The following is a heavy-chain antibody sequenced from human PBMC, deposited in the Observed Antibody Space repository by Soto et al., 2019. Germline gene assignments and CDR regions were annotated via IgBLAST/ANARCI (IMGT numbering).Heavy chain of an antibody. J-gene: IGHJ6*02. CDR2: ISGSNIYT. Sequence: QVQLVESGGGLVKPGGSLRLSCAASGFTFSDYYMSWIRQAPGKGLEWISYISGSNIYTNYADSVKGRFTISRDNANNSRYLQMDSLRVEDTAVDYCARDGGEGIPAAIGGGYGMDVWGQGTTVTVS. D-gene: IGHD2-2*01. CDR3: ARDGGEGIPAAIGGGYGMDV. CDR1: GFTFSDYY. V-gene: IGHV3-11*06.